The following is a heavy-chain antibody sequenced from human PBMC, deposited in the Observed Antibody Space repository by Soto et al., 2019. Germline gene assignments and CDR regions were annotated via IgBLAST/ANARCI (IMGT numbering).Heavy chain of an antibody. CDR3: AKDIPKYQLLFLPWFDP. V-gene: IGHV3-9*01. D-gene: IGHD2-2*01. CDR2: ISWNSGSI. Sequence: PGGSLRLSCAASGFTFDDYAMHWVRQAPGKGLEWVSGISWNSGSIGYADSVKGRFTISRDNAKNSLYLQMNSLRAEDTALYYCAKDIPKYQLLFLPWFDPWGQGTLVTVSS. CDR1: GFTFDDYA. J-gene: IGHJ5*02.